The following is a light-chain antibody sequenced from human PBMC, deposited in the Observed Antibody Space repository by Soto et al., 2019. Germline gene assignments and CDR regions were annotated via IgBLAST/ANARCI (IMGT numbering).Light chain of an antibody. CDR3: CSFAGSGTGV. Sequence: QSVLTQPASVSGSPGQSIAISCTGTSGDIGTYNLVSWYQQHPGKAPKLMISEVNKRPSGVSDRFSGSKSGDTASLTISGLRTEDEADYYCCSFAGSGTGVFGTGTKV. CDR2: EVN. CDR1: SGDIGTYNL. V-gene: IGLV2-23*02. J-gene: IGLJ1*01.